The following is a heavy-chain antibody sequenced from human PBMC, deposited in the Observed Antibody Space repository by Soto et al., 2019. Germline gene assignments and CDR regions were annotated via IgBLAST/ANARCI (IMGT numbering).Heavy chain of an antibody. CDR2: LLHSGTT. D-gene: IGHD6-19*01. Sequence: QVQLQESGPGLVKPSGTLSLTCAVSGDSISSPKWWTWLRQPPGKGLEWIGDLLHSGTTSYNPSLQSRVTLSGDKPQNQFSLELTSETAAYTAIYYCAYSSGWYRHDVWGQGTSVTGSS. CDR3: AYSSGWYRHDV. CDR1: GDSISSPKW. J-gene: IGHJ3*01. V-gene: IGHV4-4*02.